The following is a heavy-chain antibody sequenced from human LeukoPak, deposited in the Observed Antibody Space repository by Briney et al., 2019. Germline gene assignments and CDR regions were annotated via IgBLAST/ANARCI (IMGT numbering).Heavy chain of an antibody. V-gene: IGHV3-21*06. CDR2: MSSGNRNP. CDR3: ARPSVNDYGDFAY. Sequence: PGGSLRLSCVASGFTFRSYNMHWVRQAPGKGLEWVSSMSSGNRNPDYEHYSEFVKGRFTMSRDNAENSVFLHMSSLREDDTAVYHCARPSVNDYGDFAYWGQGALVTVSS. J-gene: IGHJ1*01. CDR1: GFTFRSYN. D-gene: IGHD4-17*01.